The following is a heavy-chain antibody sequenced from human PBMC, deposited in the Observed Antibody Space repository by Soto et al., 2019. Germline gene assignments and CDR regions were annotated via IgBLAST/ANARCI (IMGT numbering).Heavy chain of an antibody. CDR3: ARAISGYVT. Sequence: QVQLVQSGAEMKKPGASVRVSCKTSGINYNTYAIHWVRQAPGQGLEWMGWINTGNGDTRYSQNFQGRVTITRETSVSKVYMDLYSLKSEDTGLYFCARAISGYVTWGQGTLVTVSS. CDR2: INTGNGDT. D-gene: IGHD5-12*01. CDR1: GINYNTYA. J-gene: IGHJ4*02. V-gene: IGHV1-3*04.